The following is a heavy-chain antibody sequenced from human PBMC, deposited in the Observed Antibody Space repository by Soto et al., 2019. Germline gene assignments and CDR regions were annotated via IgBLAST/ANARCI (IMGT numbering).Heavy chain of an antibody. J-gene: IGHJ6*02. CDR2: INPSGGST. D-gene: IGHD2-21*01. V-gene: IGHV1-46*01. CDR3: ALEGHIVAYYYYGMDV. Sequence: ASVKVSCKASGYTFTSYYMHWVRQAPGQGLEWMGIINPSGGSTSYAQKFQGRVTMTRDTSASTVYMELSSLRSEDTAVYYCALEGHIVAYYYYGMDVWGQGTTVTVSS. CDR1: GYTFTSYY.